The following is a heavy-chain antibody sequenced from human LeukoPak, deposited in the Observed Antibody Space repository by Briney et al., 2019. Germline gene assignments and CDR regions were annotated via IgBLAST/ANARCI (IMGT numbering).Heavy chain of an antibody. J-gene: IGHJ4*02. V-gene: IGHV4-61*02. CDR1: GGSISSGSYY. Sequence: PSETLSLTCTVSGGSISSGSYYWSWIRQPAGKGLEWIGRIYTSGSTNYNPSLKSRVTISVDTSKNQFSLKLSSVTAADTAVYYCARDQRYYYGSGSYYNVSDYWGQGTLVTVSS. CDR2: IYTSGST. D-gene: IGHD3-10*01. CDR3: ARDQRYYYGSGSYYNVSDY.